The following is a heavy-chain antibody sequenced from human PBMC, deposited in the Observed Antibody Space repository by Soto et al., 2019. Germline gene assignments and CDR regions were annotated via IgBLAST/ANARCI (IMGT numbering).Heavy chain of an antibody. J-gene: IGHJ1*01. CDR3: TRDASGGFIH. D-gene: IGHD6-19*01. V-gene: IGHV1-3*04. CDR2: INTGTGDT. Sequence: QVQLVQSGTEVKKPGASVKVSCKATGYRFTSYSLHWVRQAPGQRPEWMGWINTGTGDTRYSPMFQGRVTVSRDTSATTAYLELRRLTSQDTAVYYCTRDASGGFIHWGQGTLVTVSS. CDR1: GYRFTSYS.